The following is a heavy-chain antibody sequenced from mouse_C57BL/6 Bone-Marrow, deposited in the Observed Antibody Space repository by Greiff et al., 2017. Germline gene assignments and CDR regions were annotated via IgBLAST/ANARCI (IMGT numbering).Heavy chain of an antibody. V-gene: IGHV1-78*01. J-gene: IGHJ2*01. Sequence: VKLMESDAELVKPGASVKISCKVSGYTFTDHTIHWMKQRPEQGLEWIGYIYPRDGSTKYNEKFKGKATLTADKSSSTAYMQLNSLTSEDSAVYFCARDHDYDGDYFDYWGQGTTLTVSS. CDR3: ARDHDYDGDYFDY. D-gene: IGHD2-4*01. CDR2: IYPRDGST. CDR1: GYTFTDHT.